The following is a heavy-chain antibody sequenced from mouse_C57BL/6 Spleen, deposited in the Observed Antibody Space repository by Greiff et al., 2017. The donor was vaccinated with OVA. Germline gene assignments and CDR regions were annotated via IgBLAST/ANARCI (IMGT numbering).Heavy chain of an antibody. CDR3: ARSFVTWDYFDY. CDR1: GYTFTSYW. CDR2: IYPGSGST. Sequence: QVQLQQPGAELVKPGASVKMSCKASGYTFTSYWITWVKQRPGQGLEWIGDIYPGSGSTKYNEKFKSKVTLTVDTSSSTAYTQLISLTSEDSAVYYYARSFVTWDYFDYWGQGTTLTVSS. J-gene: IGHJ2*01. D-gene: IGHD1-1*01. V-gene: IGHV1-55*01.